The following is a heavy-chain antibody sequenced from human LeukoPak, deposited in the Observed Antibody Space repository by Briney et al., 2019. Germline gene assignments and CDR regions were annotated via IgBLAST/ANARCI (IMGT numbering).Heavy chain of an antibody. Sequence: PGGSLRLSCAASGFTFGSYAMHWFRQAPGRGLDGVPFIWYDGSNKYYADSVKGRFTISGDNSKNTLYLQMNSLRADDTAVYYCAKDNDFWSSYYRGGGLGYWGQGTLVTVSS. V-gene: IGHV3-30*02. J-gene: IGHJ4*02. CDR2: IWYDGSNK. D-gene: IGHD3-3*01. CDR1: GFTFGSYA. CDR3: AKDNDFWSSYYRGGGLGY.